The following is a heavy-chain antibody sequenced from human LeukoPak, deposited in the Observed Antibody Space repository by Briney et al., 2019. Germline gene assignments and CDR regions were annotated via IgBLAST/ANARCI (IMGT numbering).Heavy chain of an antibody. CDR1: GFTFSSYG. Sequence: GGSLRLSCAASGFTFSSYGMNWVRQTPGKGLEWVAVISYDGSNKYYADSVKGRFTISRDNSKNTLYLQMNSLRAEDTAVYYCAKFGFGGVISDAFDIWGQGTMVTVSS. CDR2: ISYDGSNK. CDR3: AKFGFGGVISDAFDI. V-gene: IGHV3-30*18. D-gene: IGHD3-16*02. J-gene: IGHJ3*02.